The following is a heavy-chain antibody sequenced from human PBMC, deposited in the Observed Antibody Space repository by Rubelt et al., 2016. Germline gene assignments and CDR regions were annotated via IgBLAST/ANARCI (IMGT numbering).Heavy chain of an antibody. CDR3: ARDPLPVRGVIMTPTH. Sequence: QVQLVQSGAEVKKPGASVKVSCKAPGYTFTSYGISWVRQAPGPGLQWLGWISAYNGHKNYAQKVQGRVSMDTETATSRAYRGRRSLRADGTAVYYCARDPLPVRGVIMTPTHWGQGTLVTVSS. CDR2: ISAYNGHK. D-gene: IGHD3-10*01. J-gene: IGHJ4*02. CDR1: GYTFTSYG. V-gene: IGHV1-18*01.